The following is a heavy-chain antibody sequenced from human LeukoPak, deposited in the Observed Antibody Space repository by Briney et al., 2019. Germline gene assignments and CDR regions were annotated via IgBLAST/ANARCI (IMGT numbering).Heavy chain of an antibody. Sequence: GGSLRLSCAASGFTFSGSAMHWVRQACGKGLEWVGRIRSKANSYATAYAASVKGRFTIPRDDSKNTAYLQMNSLKTEDTAVYYCSKGGIIDYWGQGTLVTVSS. CDR2: IRSKANSYAT. CDR3: SKGGIIDY. D-gene: IGHD2-15*01. CDR1: GFTFSGSA. V-gene: IGHV3-73*01. J-gene: IGHJ4*02.